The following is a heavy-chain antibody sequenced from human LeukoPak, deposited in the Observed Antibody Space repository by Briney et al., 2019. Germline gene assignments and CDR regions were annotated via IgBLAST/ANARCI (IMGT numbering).Heavy chain of an antibody. Sequence: SETLSLTCTVSGGSISSYYWSWIRQPPGKGLEWIGYIYHSGSTCYNPSLKSRVTISVDRSKNQFSLKLSSVTAADTAVYYCARDTCTNGVCYTEYWGQGTLVTVSS. CDR3: ARDTCTNGVCYTEY. CDR2: IYHSGST. J-gene: IGHJ4*02. V-gene: IGHV4-59*12. D-gene: IGHD2-8*01. CDR1: GGSISSYY.